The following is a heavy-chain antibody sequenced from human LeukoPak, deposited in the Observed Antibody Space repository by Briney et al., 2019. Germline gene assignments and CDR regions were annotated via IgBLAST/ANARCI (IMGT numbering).Heavy chain of an antibody. J-gene: IGHJ4*02. Sequence: GRSLRLSCAASGFTFSSYGMHWVRQAPGKGLEWVAVISYDGSNKYYADSVKGRFTISRDNSKNTLYLQMNSLRAEDTAVYYCARGTRLYYYGSGSSYYFDYWGQGTLVTVSS. CDR2: ISYDGSNK. V-gene: IGHV3-30*03. CDR3: ARGTRLYYYGSGSSYYFDY. D-gene: IGHD3-10*01. CDR1: GFTFSSYG.